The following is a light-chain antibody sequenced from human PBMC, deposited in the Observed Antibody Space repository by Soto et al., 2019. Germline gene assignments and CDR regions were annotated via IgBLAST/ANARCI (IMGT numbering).Light chain of an antibody. V-gene: IGKV1-5*01. CDR3: QPHNSYPLT. Sequence: NQVNNSPATLSASVRDRVTITCRASQSISSWLAWYQQKAGKAPKLLIYDASSLESGVPSRFSGSGSGTEFTLTISSLQPDDFATYYCQPHNSYPLTFRGWTKVDI. J-gene: IGKJ4*01. CDR1: QSISSW. CDR2: DAS.